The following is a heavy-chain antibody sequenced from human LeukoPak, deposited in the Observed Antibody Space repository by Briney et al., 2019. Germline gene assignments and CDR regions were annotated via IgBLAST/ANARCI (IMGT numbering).Heavy chain of an antibody. V-gene: IGHV3-23*01. CDR1: GFTFRSYA. Sequence: GVSLRLSCAASGFTFRSYAMRWVRQAPGRGLEWVYTNSGSGGSTYYADSVKGRFTISRDNSKNTLYLQMNSLRAEDTAVYYCAKAYGDYYYYYGMDVWGKGTTVTVSS. CDR2: NSGSGGST. D-gene: IGHD4-17*01. J-gene: IGHJ6*04. CDR3: AKAYGDYYYYYGMDV.